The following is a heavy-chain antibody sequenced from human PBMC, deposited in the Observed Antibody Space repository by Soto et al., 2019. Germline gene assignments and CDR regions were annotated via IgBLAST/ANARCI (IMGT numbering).Heavy chain of an antibody. CDR1: GGSISSYY. Sequence: SETLSLTCTVSGGSISSYYWSWIRQPPGKGLEWIGYIYYSGSTNYNPSLKSRVTISVDTSKNQFSLKLSSVTAADTAVYYCARSEQWLVHWFDPWGQGTLVTVSS. D-gene: IGHD6-19*01. V-gene: IGHV4-59*01. CDR2: IYYSGST. CDR3: ARSEQWLVHWFDP. J-gene: IGHJ5*02.